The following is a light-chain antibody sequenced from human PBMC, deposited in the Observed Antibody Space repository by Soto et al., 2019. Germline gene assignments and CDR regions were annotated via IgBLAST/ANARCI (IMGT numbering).Light chain of an antibody. CDR3: QQYNNWPPWT. Sequence: EIVMTQFPATLSVSPGERATLSCRASQSVSSNLAWYQQKPGQAPRLLIYGASTRATGIPARFSGSRSGTEFTLTISSLQSEDFVVYYCQQYNNWPPWTFGQGTKVEIK. CDR1: QSVSSN. CDR2: GAS. J-gene: IGKJ1*01. V-gene: IGKV3-15*01.